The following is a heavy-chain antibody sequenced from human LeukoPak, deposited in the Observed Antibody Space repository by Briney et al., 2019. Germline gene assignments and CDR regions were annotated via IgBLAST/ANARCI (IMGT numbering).Heavy chain of an antibody. CDR1: GFTFVGYG. V-gene: IGHV3-33*01. Sequence: GSLLLSCAGSGFTFVGYGMHWFRQHPGKGLEWVAVIAYDGSRAFYADSVKGRFTISRDNSKNTMSVQMDDLRAEDTAVYYCTRYNNDHFDYWGQGTLVTVSS. D-gene: IGHD1-14*01. J-gene: IGHJ4*02. CDR3: TRYNNDHFDY. CDR2: IAYDGSRA.